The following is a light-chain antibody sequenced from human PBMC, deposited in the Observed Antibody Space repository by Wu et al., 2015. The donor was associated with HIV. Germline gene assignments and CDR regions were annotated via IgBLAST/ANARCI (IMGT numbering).Light chain of an antibody. CDR2: GAS. Sequence: EIVLTQSPVTLSLSPGGRATLSCRASQSVGYYLAWYQQKPGQAPTLLIYGASYRATGVPDRFSASGSGADFRLTIRRLEPEDFAVYYCQQYGSSPPWTFGQGTKVEIK. J-gene: IGKJ1*01. V-gene: IGKV3-20*01. CDR1: QSVGYY. CDR3: QQYGSSPPWT.